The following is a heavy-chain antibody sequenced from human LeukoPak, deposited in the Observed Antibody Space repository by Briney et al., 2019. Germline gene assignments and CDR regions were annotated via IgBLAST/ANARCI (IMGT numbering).Heavy chain of an antibody. CDR2: IYNDGRT. V-gene: IGHV3-66*01. Sequence: PGDSQTLSCAVSGFTFNGNHMSWVRQAPGKGMEWVSVIYNDGRTYYADSVRDRFTISRDNSKNTLDLQLNRLRVEDTAVYYCACFRGNSLTRMWGQGAMVSVSS. CDR3: ACFRGNSLTRM. D-gene: IGHD4-23*01. CDR1: GFTFNGNH. J-gene: IGHJ3*01.